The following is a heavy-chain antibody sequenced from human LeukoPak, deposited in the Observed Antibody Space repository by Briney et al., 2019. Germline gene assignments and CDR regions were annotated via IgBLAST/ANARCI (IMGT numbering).Heavy chain of an antibody. CDR1: GGSISSGSYY. J-gene: IGHJ1*01. CDR2: SYTSGST. Sequence: SQTLSLTCTVSGGSISSGSYYWSWIRQPAGKGLEWIGRSYTSGSTNYNPSLKSRVTISVDTSKNQFSLKLSSVTAADTAVYYCARDTHYDSSGYYHVEYFQHWGQGTLVTVSS. V-gene: IGHV4-61*02. D-gene: IGHD3-22*01. CDR3: ARDTHYDSSGYYHVEYFQH.